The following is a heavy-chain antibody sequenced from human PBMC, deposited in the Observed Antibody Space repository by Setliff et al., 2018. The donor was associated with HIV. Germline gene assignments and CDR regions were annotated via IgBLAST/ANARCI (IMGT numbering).Heavy chain of an antibody. CDR1: GYIFIRYY. J-gene: IGHJ6*02. V-gene: IGHV1-2*02. CDR3: ARDVRDGFEEWFSPLDDGMDV. Sequence: ASVKVSCKTSGYIFIRYYIFWVRQAPGQGLEWMGNINPHTGVTRYAEKFQGRVTMTRDTSISTIYMELSRLRSDDTAVYYCARDVRDGFEEWFSPLDDGMDVWGQGTTVTVSS. CDR2: INPHTGVT. D-gene: IGHD3-3*01.